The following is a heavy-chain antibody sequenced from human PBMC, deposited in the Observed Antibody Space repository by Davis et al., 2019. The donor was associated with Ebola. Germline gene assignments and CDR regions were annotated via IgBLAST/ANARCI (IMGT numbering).Heavy chain of an antibody. Sequence: PSETLSLTCTVSGGSISSSSYYWGWIHQPPGKGLEWIGNIYYTGGTYYSPSLKSRVTMSVDTSKNQFSLKLSSVTAVDTAVYYCARARYYSSANYYSNDAFDVWGQGTMVTVSS. CDR3: ARARYYSSANYYSNDAFDV. J-gene: IGHJ3*01. V-gene: IGHV4-39*07. CDR1: GGSISSSSYY. D-gene: IGHD4/OR15-4a*01. CDR2: IYYTGGT.